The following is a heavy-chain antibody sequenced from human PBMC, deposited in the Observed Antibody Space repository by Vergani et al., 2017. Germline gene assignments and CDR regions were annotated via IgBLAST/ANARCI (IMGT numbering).Heavy chain of an antibody. J-gene: IGHJ6*02. CDR2: ISSDGKST. D-gene: IGHD2-2*02. CDR3: SKDEQYTATRERGYFHDLDV. CDR1: GFTFSTFN. Sequence: EVQLVESGGGLVQPGGSIRLSCFGSGFTFSTFNMHWVRQIPGKGLEYISGISSDGKSTNYAKSVKGRFIVTRDNSKNSLHLHMGNMRVEDTGIYYWSKDEQYTATRERGYFHDLDVWGQGTTVSVS. V-gene: IGHV3-64*01.